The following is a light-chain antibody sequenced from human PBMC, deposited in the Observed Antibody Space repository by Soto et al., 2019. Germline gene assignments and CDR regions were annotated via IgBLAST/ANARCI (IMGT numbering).Light chain of an antibody. Sequence: DIQMTQSPSAMSASVGDRVTITCRASQGIDNYLAWFQQKPGKVPQRLIYAASTLQSGVPSRFSGSGSGTEFTLTISRLQPEDFATYYCLQHRSYPLTFGGGTKVEIK. CDR3: LQHRSYPLT. V-gene: IGKV1-17*03. J-gene: IGKJ4*01. CDR1: QGIDNY. CDR2: AAS.